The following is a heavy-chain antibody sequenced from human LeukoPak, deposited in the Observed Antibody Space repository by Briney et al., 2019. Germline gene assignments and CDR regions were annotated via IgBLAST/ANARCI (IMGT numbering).Heavy chain of an antibody. D-gene: IGHD4-23*01. CDR1: GGSISSGGYY. CDR3: ARYGGDSRGKWYDP. V-gene: IGHV4-31*03. Sequence: SETLSLTCTVSGGSISSGGYYWSWIRQHPGKGLEWIGYIYYSGSTYYSPSLKGRVTISVDTSNNQFSLKLSSVAAADTAVYYCARYGGDSRGKWYDPWGQGTLVTVSS. CDR2: IYYSGST. J-gene: IGHJ5*02.